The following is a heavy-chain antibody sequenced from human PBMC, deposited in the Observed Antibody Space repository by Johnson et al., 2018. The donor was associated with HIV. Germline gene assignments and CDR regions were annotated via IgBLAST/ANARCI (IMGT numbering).Heavy chain of an antibody. CDR2: ISYDGSNK. Sequence: QVQLVESGGGVVQPGRSLRLSCAASGFTFSSYAMHWVRQAPGKGLEWVAVISYDGSNKYYADSVKGRFTISRDNYKNTLYMQMNSLRSEDTAVYYCAWVAPDSGSYHAFDFWGQGTMVTVSS. J-gene: IGHJ3*01. CDR1: GFTFSSYA. D-gene: IGHD1-26*01. V-gene: IGHV3-30*04. CDR3: AWVAPDSGSYHAFDF.